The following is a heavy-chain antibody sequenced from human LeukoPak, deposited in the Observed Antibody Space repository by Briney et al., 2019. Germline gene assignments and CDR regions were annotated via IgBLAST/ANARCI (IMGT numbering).Heavy chain of an antibody. CDR1: GDSVSSNSGA. D-gene: IGHD3-10*01. Sequence: SQTLSLTCAIFGDSVSSNSGAWNWIRQSPSRGLEWLGRAFYRSQWYNDYAFSVKGRIAINADTSKNHFSLQLNSVTPEDTAVYYCAREEAGTYGFQYWGQGTLVTVSS. J-gene: IGHJ4*02. CDR2: AFYRSQWYN. V-gene: IGHV6-1*01. CDR3: AREEAGTYGFQY.